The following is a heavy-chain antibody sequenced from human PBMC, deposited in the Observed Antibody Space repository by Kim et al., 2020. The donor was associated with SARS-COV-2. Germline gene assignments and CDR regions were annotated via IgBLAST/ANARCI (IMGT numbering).Heavy chain of an antibody. CDR1: GYTLTELS. D-gene: IGHD1-26*01. CDR2: FDPEDGET. J-gene: IGHJ6*03. V-gene: IGHV1-24*01. Sequence: AAVKVSCKGSGYTLTELSMHGVRQAPGKGLEGMGGFDPEDGETIYAQKFQGRVTMTEDTSTDTAYMELSSLRSEDTAVYYCAAGPVGATSYYYDMDVWGKGPTATVS. CDR3: AAGPVGATSYYYDMDV.